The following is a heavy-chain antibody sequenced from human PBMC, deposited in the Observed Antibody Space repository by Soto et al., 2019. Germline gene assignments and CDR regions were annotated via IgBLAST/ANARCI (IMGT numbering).Heavy chain of an antibody. CDR2: ISYDGSNK. J-gene: IGHJ6*02. CDR3: AREVNPYYDDSSGYYYYYGMDV. Sequence: PGGSLRLSCAASGFTFSSYAMHWVRQAPGKGLEWVAVISYDGSNKYYADSVKGRFTISRDNSKNTLYLQMNSLRAEDTAVYYCAREVNPYYDDSSGYYYYYGMDVWGQGTTVTVSS. CDR1: GFTFSSYA. D-gene: IGHD3-22*01. V-gene: IGHV3-30-3*01.